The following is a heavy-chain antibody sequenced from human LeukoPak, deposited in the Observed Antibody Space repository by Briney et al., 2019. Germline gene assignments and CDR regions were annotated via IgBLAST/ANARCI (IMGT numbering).Heavy chain of an antibody. D-gene: IGHD3-16*01. CDR1: GFTFSSYG. J-gene: IGHJ4*02. Sequence: PGGSLRLSCAASGFTFSSYGMHWVRQAPGKGLEWVAFIRYDGSNKYYADSVKGRSTISRDNSKNSLYLQMKSLRAEDTALYYCARRGYHDYSGFDYWGQGTLVTVSS. V-gene: IGHV3-30*02. CDR3: ARRGYHDYSGFDY. CDR2: IRYDGSNK.